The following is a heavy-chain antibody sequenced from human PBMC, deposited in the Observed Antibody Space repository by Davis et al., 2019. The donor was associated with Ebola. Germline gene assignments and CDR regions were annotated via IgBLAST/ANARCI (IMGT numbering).Heavy chain of an antibody. CDR1: GFTFSSYA. V-gene: IGHV3-23*01. D-gene: IGHD2-2*01. CDR3: ARVFDIVVVPAALNFDY. J-gene: IGHJ4*02. Sequence: GESLKISCAASGFTFSSYAMSWVRQAPGKGLEWVSAISGSGGSTYYADSVKGRFTISSDNSKNTLYLQMNSLRAEDTAVYYCARVFDIVVVPAALNFDYWGQGTLVTVSS. CDR2: ISGSGGST.